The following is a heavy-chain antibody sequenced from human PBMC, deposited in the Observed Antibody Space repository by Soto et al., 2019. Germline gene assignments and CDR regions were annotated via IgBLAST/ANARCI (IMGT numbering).Heavy chain of an antibody. J-gene: IGHJ5*02. V-gene: IGHV1-69*13. D-gene: IGHD2-15*01. CDR3: ARAMTGYCSGGSCYGFDP. CDR1: GGTFSSYA. CDR2: IIPIFGTA. Sequence: ASLKVSCKASGGTFSSYAISWVRQAPGQGLEWMGGIIPIFGTANYAQKFQGRVTITADESTSTAYMELSSLRSEDTAVYYCARAMTGYCSGGSCYGFDPWGQGTLVTVSS.